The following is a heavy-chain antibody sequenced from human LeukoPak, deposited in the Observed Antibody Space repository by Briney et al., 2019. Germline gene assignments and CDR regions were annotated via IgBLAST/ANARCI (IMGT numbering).Heavy chain of an antibody. CDR2: ITSSSSYM. Sequence: GGSLSLSCAASGFPFSTYNMHWLRRFPGKGLVGVSYITSSSSYMFYADSVKGRFTISRHNAQNSLYLQINSLRAEDTAGYYCARDPYSGRYGDYYYYYMDVWGKGTTVTISS. CDR3: ARDPYSGRYGDYYYYYMDV. V-gene: IGHV3-21*01. D-gene: IGHD1-26*01. J-gene: IGHJ6*03. CDR1: GFPFSTYN.